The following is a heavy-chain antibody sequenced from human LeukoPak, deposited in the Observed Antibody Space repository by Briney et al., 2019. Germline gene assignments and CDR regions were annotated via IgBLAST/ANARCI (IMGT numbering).Heavy chain of an antibody. V-gene: IGHV4-39*07. CDR3: ARRSWRSYFYYYYMDV. CDR2: IYYSGST. CDR1: GGSISSSSYY. Sequence: PSETLSLTCTVSGGSISSSSYYWGWIRQPPGKGLEWIGSIYYSGSTYYNPSLKSRVTISVDTSKNQFSLKLSSVTAADTAVYYCARRSWRSYFYYYYMDVWGKGTTVTISS. J-gene: IGHJ6*03. D-gene: IGHD3-3*01.